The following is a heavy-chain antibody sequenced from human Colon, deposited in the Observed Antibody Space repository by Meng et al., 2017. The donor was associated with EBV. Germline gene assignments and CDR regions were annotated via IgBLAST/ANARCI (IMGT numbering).Heavy chain of an antibody. D-gene: IGHD1-26*01. Sequence: QVQLPESGPGLVKPSGTLSLTCGVSGVSISSNIRWTWVRQPPGKGLEWIGDIDDSGSTNYNPSLNSRISISLDKSKNHFSLKVNSMTAADTAVYYCARGKQDAWELLAYWGQGALVTVSS. V-gene: IGHV4-4*02. J-gene: IGHJ4*02. CDR3: ARGKQDAWELLAY. CDR2: IDDSGST. CDR1: GVSISSNIR.